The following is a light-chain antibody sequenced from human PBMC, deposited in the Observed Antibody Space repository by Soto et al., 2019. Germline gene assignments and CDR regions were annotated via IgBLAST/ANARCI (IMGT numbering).Light chain of an antibody. V-gene: IGKV3D-15*01. CDR3: QQYNNWPWT. CDR1: QNVRSN. Sequence: EIVMTQSPATLSVSPGERATLSCRASQNVRSNLAWYQQKPGQAPRLLIYDASSRATGIPDRFSGSGSGTDFTLTISSLQSEDFAVYYCQQYNNWPWTFGQGTKVDIK. J-gene: IGKJ1*01. CDR2: DAS.